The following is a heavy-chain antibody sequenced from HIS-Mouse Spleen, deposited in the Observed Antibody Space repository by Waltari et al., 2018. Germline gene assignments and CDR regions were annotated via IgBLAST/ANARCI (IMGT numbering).Heavy chain of an antibody. Sequence: QVQLVESGGGVVQPGRSLRLSCAASGVPFSSYGRHWVRQAPGKGLEWVAVIWYDGSNKYYADSVKGRFTISRDNSKNTLYLQMNSLRAEDTAVYYCARAGGEGFDYWGQGTLVTVSS. J-gene: IGHJ4*02. CDR2: IWYDGSNK. CDR3: ARAGGEGFDY. V-gene: IGHV3-33*01. CDR1: GVPFSSYG. D-gene: IGHD2-21*01.